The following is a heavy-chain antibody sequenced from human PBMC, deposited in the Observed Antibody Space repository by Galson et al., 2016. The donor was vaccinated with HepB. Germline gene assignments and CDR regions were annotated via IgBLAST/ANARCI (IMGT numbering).Heavy chain of an antibody. CDR1: GYSFTNHW. CDR3: ARRRAVRGWGLDP. J-gene: IGHJ5*02. CDR2: IDPGDSNT. V-gene: IGHV5-10-1*01. D-gene: IGHD3-16*01. Sequence: QSGAEVKMPGASLRISCKGSGYSFTNHWITWVRQMPGKGLEWMGRIDPGDSNTDYSPSFQGHVTLSVDKSISVVYLQWGSLKASDTATYYCARRRAVRGWGLDPWGQGTLVTVSS.